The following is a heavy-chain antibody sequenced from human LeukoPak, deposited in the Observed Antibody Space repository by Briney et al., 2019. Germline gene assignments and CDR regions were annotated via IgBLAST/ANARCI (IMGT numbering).Heavy chain of an antibody. CDR3: ARDRGYCSGGSCYLYGMDV. J-gene: IGHJ6*02. Sequence: PSQTLSLTCTVSGGSISSGGYYWSWIRQHPGKGLEWIGYIYYSGSTYYNPSLKSRVTISVDTSKTQFSLKLSSVTAADTAVYYCARDRGYCSGGSCYLYGMDVWGQGTTVTVSS. V-gene: IGHV4-31*03. CDR1: GGSISSGGYY. CDR2: IYYSGST. D-gene: IGHD2-15*01.